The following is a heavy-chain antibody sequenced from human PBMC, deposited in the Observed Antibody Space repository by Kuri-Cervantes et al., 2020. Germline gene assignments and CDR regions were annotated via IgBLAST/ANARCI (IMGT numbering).Heavy chain of an antibody. CDR3: ARDAPGSGLYYYYGMDV. J-gene: IGHJ6*02. CDR2: IYYSGST. CDR1: GFTFDDYG. D-gene: IGHD3-10*01. V-gene: IGHV4-59*01. Sequence: ESLKISCAASGFTFDDYGMSWIRQPPGKGLEWIGYIYYSGSTNYNPSLKSRVTISVDTSKNQFSLKLSSVTAADTAVYYCARDAPGSGLYYYYGMDVWGQGTTVTVSS.